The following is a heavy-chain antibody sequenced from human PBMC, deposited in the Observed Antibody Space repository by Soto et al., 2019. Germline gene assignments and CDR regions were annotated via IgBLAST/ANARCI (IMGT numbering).Heavy chain of an antibody. CDR3: AKSIAAAGTPAYYYGMDV. CDR1: GFTFSTYV. V-gene: IGHV3-23*01. Sequence: GGSLRLSCAASGFTFSTYVMSWVRQAPGKGLEWVSVISGSGGSTYYADSVKGRFTISRDNSKHTLYLQMNSLRAEDTAVYFCAKSIAAAGTPAYYYGMDVWGQGTTVTVSS. J-gene: IGHJ6*02. D-gene: IGHD6-13*01. CDR2: ISGSGGST.